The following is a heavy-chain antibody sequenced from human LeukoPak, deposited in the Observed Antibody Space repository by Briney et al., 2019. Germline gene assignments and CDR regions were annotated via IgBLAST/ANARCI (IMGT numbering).Heavy chain of an antibody. CDR2: IYTSGST. J-gene: IGHJ4*02. V-gene: IGHV4-4*07. CDR3: AREAAAGTFYFDY. Sequence: SETLSLTCIVSGDSINNYYWSWIRQPAGKGLEWIGRIYTSGSTNYNPSLKSRVTMSVDTSKNQFSLKLSSVTAADTAVYYCAREAAAGTFYFDYWGQGTLVSVSS. CDR1: GDSINNYY. D-gene: IGHD6-13*01.